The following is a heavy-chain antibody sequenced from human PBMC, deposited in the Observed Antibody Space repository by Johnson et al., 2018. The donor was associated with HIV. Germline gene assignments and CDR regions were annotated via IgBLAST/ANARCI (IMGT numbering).Heavy chain of an antibody. D-gene: IGHD6-13*01. V-gene: IGHV3-30-3*01. CDR1: GFTFSSYA. Sequence: QVQLVESGGGVVQPGRSLRLSCAASGFTFSSYAMHWVRQAPGKGLEWVAVISYDGSNKYYADSVKGRFTISRDNAKNTLFVQMSSLRAEDTAVYYCASGKSWHRDAFDIWGQGTMVTVSS. CDR3: ASGKSWHRDAFDI. J-gene: IGHJ3*02. CDR2: ISYDGSNK.